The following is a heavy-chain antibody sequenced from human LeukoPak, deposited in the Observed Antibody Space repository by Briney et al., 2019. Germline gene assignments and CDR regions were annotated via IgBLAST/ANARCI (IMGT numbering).Heavy chain of an antibody. D-gene: IGHD5-24*01. CDR2: FDPEDGET. V-gene: IGHV1-24*01. Sequence: GASVKVSCKVSGYTLTELSMHWVRQAPGKGLEWMGGFDPEDGETIYAQKFQGRVTMTEDTSTDTAYMELSSLRSEDTAVYYCATTAPEMPTIGNLLKYWGQGTLVTVSS. CDR3: ATTAPEMPTIGNLLKY. J-gene: IGHJ4*02. CDR1: GYTLTELS.